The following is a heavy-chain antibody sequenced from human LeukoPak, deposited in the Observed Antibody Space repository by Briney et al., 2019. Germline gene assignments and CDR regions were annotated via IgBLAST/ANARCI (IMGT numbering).Heavy chain of an antibody. CDR1: GFTFSDYY. CDR2: ISSSSTYT. CDR3: ARGIVVVVAAYFDY. J-gene: IGHJ4*02. V-gene: IGHV3-11*06. Sequence: PGGSLRLSCAASGFTFSDYYMSWIRQAPGKGLEWVSYISSSSTYTDYADSVKGRFTISRDNAKNSLYLQMNSLRAEDTAVYYCARGIVVVVAAYFDYWGQGTLVTVSS. D-gene: IGHD2-15*01.